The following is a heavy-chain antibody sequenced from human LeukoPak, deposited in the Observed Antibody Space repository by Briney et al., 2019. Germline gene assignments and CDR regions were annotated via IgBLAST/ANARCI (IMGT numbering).Heavy chain of an antibody. Sequence: PSETLSLTCSVSGFSISSGYHWGWIRQSPGKGLVWIGTIFRTGSAYYNASLKSRATIAVDTSTNQFSLKLGPVTAADTAVYYCARLTYSYDSASSGYYYFDNWGQGALVSVSS. CDR1: GFSISSGYH. CDR2: IFRTGSA. J-gene: IGHJ4*02. CDR3: ARLTYSYDSASSGYYYFDN. D-gene: IGHD3-22*01. V-gene: IGHV4-38-2*01.